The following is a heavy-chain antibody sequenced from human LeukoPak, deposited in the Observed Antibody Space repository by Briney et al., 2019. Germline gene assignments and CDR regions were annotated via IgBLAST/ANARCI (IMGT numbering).Heavy chain of an antibody. Sequence: GGSLRLSCAASGFTFSSYWMSWVRQAPGRGLEWVANIKQDGSEKYYVDSVKGRFTISRDNAKNPLYLQVNSLRAEDTAVYYCARNQRRLDYWGQGTLVTVSS. CDR3: ARNQRRLDY. CDR2: IKQDGSEK. V-gene: IGHV3-7*01. J-gene: IGHJ4*02. D-gene: IGHD1-14*01. CDR1: GFTFSSYW.